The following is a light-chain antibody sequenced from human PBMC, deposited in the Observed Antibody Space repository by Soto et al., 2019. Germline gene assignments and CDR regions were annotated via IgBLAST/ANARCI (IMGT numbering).Light chain of an antibody. J-gene: IGKJ1*01. CDR3: LQYSSHSWT. CDR2: DAS. CDR1: RSISDW. Sequence: DIQMTQSTSTLYSSVGDRVTITCRASRSISDWLAWYQQKPGKAPKLLIFDASSLKSGVPSRFSGSGSGTEFTLTISGLQPDDVATYYCLQYSSHSWTFGQGTKVEIK. V-gene: IGKV1-5*01.